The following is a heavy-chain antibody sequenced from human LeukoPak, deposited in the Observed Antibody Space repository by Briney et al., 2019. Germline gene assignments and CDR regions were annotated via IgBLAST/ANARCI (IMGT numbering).Heavy chain of an antibody. CDR1: GFTFSSYS. CDR3: AREGVAAARDY. D-gene: IGHD6-13*01. V-gene: IGHV3-21*01. J-gene: IGHJ4*02. Sequence: KPGGSPRLSCAASGFTFSSYSMNGGRQAPRKRLEWVSSISSSSSYIYYADSVKGRFTISRDNAKNSLYLQMNSLRAEDTAVYYCAREGVAAARDYWGQGTLVTVSS. CDR2: ISSSSSYI.